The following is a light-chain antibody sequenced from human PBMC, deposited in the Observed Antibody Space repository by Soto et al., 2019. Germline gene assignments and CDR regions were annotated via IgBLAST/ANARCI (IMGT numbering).Light chain of an antibody. CDR1: QDINNY. V-gene: IGKV1-16*02. J-gene: IGKJ4*01. CDR2: AAS. CDR3: QQYHRYPLT. Sequence: DIQMTRWPCALSAAVGDTFTITCLASQDINNYLAWFHQKPGKAPKSLIFAASSLQSGVPSKFIGTGSGTDFTLTISSLQAEDVATYFCQQYHRYPLTFGGGTKVDIK.